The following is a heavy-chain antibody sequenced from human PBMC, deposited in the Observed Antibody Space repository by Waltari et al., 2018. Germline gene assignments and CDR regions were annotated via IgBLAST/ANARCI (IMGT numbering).Heavy chain of an antibody. J-gene: IGHJ5*02. CDR3: AKDRTSIAARPDWFDP. D-gene: IGHD6-6*01. Sequence: QVQLVESGGGVVQPGGSLRLSCAASGFTFSSYGMHWVRQAPGKGLEWVAFIRYDGSNKYYADSVKGRFTISRDNSKNTLYLQMNSLRAEDTAVYYCAKDRTSIAARPDWFDPWGQGTLVTVSS. CDR2: IRYDGSNK. CDR1: GFTFSSYG. V-gene: IGHV3-30*02.